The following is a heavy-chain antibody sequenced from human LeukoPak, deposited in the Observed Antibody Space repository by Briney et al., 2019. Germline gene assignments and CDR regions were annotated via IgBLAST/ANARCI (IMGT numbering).Heavy chain of an antibody. D-gene: IGHD4-17*01. J-gene: IGHJ4*02. CDR2: IRYDGSNK. CDR1: GFTLSSYG. CDR3: AANLYGDYVDLPGY. Sequence: GGSLRLSCAASGFTLSSYGMHWVRQAPGKGLEWVAFIRYDGSNKYYADSVKGRFTISRDNSKNTLYLQMNSLRAEDTAVYYCAANLYGDYVDLPGYWGQGTLVTVSS. V-gene: IGHV3-30*02.